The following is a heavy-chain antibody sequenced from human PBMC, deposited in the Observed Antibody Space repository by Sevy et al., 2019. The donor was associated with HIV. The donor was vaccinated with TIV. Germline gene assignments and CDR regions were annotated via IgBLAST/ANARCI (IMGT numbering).Heavy chain of an antibody. J-gene: IGHJ6*02. CDR2: VSGSAGST. CDR1: GFTFRTYA. CDR3: AKGDRTFYSMGV. D-gene: IGHD2-15*01. Sequence: GGSLRLSCAASGFTFRTYAMNWVRQSPGKGLEWVSAVSGSAGSTYYADSVKGRFTISRDNYKNTLYLQMNSLRAEDTDVYYCAKGDRTFYSMGVWGQGTTVTVSS. V-gene: IGHV3-23*01.